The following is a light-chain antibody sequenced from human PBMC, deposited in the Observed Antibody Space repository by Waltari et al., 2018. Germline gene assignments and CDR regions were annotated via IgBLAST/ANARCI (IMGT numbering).Light chain of an antibody. CDR1: QNVGTS. V-gene: IGKV3-15*01. CDR3: QQYEDWPRHS. CDR2: GAY. J-gene: IGKJ4*01. Sequence: VVPQSPATLSVSPGERVPLSCRARQNVGTSLAWYQQKPGQTHRLLIFGAYSRASGVPARFSGSGSGTDFTLAISSLQSEDCAVYYCQQYEDWPRHSFGGGTKVQIE.